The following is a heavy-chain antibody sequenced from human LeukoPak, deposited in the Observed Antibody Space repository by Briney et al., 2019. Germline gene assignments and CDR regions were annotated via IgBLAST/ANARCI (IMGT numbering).Heavy chain of an antibody. CDR3: ARGLLFRSGWFDP. Sequence: SVKVSCKASGGTFSSYAISWVRQAPGQGLEWMGGIIPIFGTANYTQKFQGRVTITADESTSTAYMELSSLRSDDTAVYYCARGLLFRSGWFDPWGQGTLVTVSS. CDR1: GGTFSSYA. J-gene: IGHJ5*02. CDR2: IIPIFGTA. V-gene: IGHV1-69*01. D-gene: IGHD3-10*01.